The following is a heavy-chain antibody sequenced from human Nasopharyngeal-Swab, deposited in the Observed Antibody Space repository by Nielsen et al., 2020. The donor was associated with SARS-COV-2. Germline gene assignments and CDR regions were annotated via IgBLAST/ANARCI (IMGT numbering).Heavy chain of an antibody. Sequence: WIRQPPGKGLEWIGSIYYSGSTHYNPSLKSRVTISVDTSKNQFSLKLSSVTAADTAVYYCARPGYDSSGYTSYFDYWGQGTLVTVSS. CDR3: ARPGYDSSGYTSYFDY. J-gene: IGHJ4*02. V-gene: IGHV4-39*01. D-gene: IGHD3-22*01. CDR2: IYYSGST.